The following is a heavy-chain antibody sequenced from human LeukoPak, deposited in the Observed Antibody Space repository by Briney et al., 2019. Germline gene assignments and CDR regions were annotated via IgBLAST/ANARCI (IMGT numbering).Heavy chain of an antibody. V-gene: IGHV3-23*03. CDR1: GFTFSSYA. J-gene: IGHJ4*02. Sequence: GGSLRLSCAASGFTFSSYAMSWVRQAPGKGLEWVSVIYSGGSTYYADSVKGRFTISRDNSKNTLYLQMNSLRAEDTAVYYCAKDGPVWGYYDSSGHFDYWGQGTLVTVSS. D-gene: IGHD3-22*01. CDR3: AKDGPVWGYYDSSGHFDY. CDR2: IYSGGST.